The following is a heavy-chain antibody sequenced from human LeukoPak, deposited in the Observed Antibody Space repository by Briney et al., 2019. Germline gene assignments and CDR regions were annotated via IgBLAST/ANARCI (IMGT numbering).Heavy chain of an antibody. CDR3: ARVRSTMIRDAFDI. CDR2: INPSGGST. V-gene: IGHV1-46*01. Sequence: ASVKVSCKAPGYTFTSYYMHWVRQAPGQGLEWMGIINPSGGSTSYAQEFQGRVTMTRDMSTSTVYMELSSLRSEDTAVYYCARVRSTMIRDAFDIWGQGTMVTVSS. D-gene: IGHD3-22*01. J-gene: IGHJ3*02. CDR1: GYTFTSYY.